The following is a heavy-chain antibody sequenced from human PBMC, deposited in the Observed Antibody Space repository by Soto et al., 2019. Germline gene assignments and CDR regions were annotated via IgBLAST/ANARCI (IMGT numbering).Heavy chain of an antibody. CDR2: ISGSGGST. Sequence: LRLSCAASGFTFSSYAMSWVRQAPVKGLEWVSAISGSGGSTYYADSVKGRFTISRDNSENTLYLQMNGLRAEDTAVYYCVKDTPAWRQVWGYDYWGQGALVTVYS. J-gene: IGHJ4*02. CDR3: VKDTPAWRQVWGYDY. V-gene: IGHV3-23*01. CDR1: GFTFSSYA. D-gene: IGHD5-18*01.